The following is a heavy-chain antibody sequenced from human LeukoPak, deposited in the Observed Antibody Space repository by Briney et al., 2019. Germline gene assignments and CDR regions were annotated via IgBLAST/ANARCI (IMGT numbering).Heavy chain of an antibody. J-gene: IGHJ4*02. CDR2: IRSKANSYAT. CDR3: ASVMVRGVMSH. CDR1: GFTFSGSA. D-gene: IGHD3-10*01. Sequence: GGSLRLSCAASGFTFSGSAMHWVRQASGKGLEWVGRIRSKANSYATAYAASVKGRFTISRDDSKNTAYLQMNSLKTEDTAVYYCASVMVRGVMSHWGQGTLVTVSS. V-gene: IGHV3-73*01.